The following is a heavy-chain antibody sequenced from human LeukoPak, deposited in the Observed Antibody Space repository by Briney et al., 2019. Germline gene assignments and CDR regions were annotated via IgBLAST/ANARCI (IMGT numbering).Heavy chain of an antibody. CDR3: AREDSGNYYFDF. CDR1: GFTFSNYA. Sequence: PGGSLRLSCAASGFTFSNYAMSWARQAPGKGLEWVSAISGSGGSTYYAGSVKGRFTISRDNSKNTLFLQMNSLRAEDTAVYYCAREDSGNYYFDFWGQGTLVTVSS. CDR2: ISGSGGST. V-gene: IGHV3-23*01. J-gene: IGHJ4*02. D-gene: IGHD1-26*01.